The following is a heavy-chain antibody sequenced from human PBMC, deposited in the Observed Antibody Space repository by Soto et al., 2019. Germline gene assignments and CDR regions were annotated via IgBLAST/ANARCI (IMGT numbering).Heavy chain of an antibody. CDR1: GFTFSTYT. D-gene: IGHD3-10*01. Sequence: PGGSLRLSCVASGFTFSTYTMNWVRQAPGKGLEWVSSISSSNSYIYYADSVKGRFTISRDNAKNSLFLQVGSLRAEDTAVYYCARGANTMIRGLIPHYHYAMGVWGQGTTVTVSS. V-gene: IGHV3-21*01. CDR3: ARGANTMIRGLIPHYHYAMGV. J-gene: IGHJ6*01. CDR2: ISSSNSYI.